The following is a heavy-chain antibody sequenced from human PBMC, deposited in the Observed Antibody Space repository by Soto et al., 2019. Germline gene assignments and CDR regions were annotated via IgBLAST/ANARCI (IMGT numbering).Heavy chain of an antibody. CDR2: ISYDGNNK. Sequence: QVQLVESGGGVVQPGRSLRLSCAASGFTYSTYTMHWVRQAPGKGLEWVAVISYDGNNKFYADSVKGRFTISRDSTKQTLYLQMNSLRPDDTAMYYCARDGXXSXEXXXXXXTYFDYWGQGALVTVSS. J-gene: IGHJ4*02. CDR3: ARDGXXSXEXXXXXXTYFDY. V-gene: IGHV3-30-3*01. CDR1: GFTYSTYT.